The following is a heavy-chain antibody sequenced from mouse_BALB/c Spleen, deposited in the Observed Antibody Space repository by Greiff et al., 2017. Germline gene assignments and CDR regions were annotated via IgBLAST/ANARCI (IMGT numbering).Heavy chain of an antibody. J-gene: IGHJ4*01. CDR3: ASITTVYAMDY. CDR1: GYTFTSYW. CDR2: INPSTGYT. Sequence: VQLVESGAELAKPGASVKMSCKASGYTFTSYWMHWVKQRPGQGLEWIGYINPSTGYTEYNQKFKDKATLTADKSSSTAYMQLSSLTSEDSAVYYCASITTVYAMDYWGQGTSVTVSS. D-gene: IGHD1-1*01. V-gene: IGHV1-7*01.